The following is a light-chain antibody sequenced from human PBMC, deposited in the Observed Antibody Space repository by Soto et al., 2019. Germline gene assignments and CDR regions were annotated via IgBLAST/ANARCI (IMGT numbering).Light chain of an antibody. J-gene: IGKJ2*01. Sequence: DIQMTQSPSSLSASVGDRVTITCRASQSISSYLNWYQQKPGKAPKLLIYAASSLQSGVPSRFSGSGSGTYFTLTISSLQPEDFATYYCQQSYSTLWTFGQGTKLQIK. V-gene: IGKV1-39*01. CDR1: QSISSY. CDR3: QQSYSTLWT. CDR2: AAS.